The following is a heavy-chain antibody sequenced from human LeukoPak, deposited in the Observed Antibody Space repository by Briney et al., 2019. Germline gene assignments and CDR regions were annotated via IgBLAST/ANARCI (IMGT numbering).Heavy chain of an antibody. CDR3: TRGLGEHGGVSDR. CDR2: IKHDGSEQ. V-gene: IGHV3-7*01. CDR1: GFIFTSNR. Sequence: GGSLRLSCAASGFIFTSNRMNWVRQAPWKGLEWVANIKHDGSEQIYVDSVKGRFTISRDNAKDSVYLQMNSLRAEDTAVYYCTRGLGEHGGVSDRWGQGTLVIVS. D-gene: IGHD3-16*01. J-gene: IGHJ5*02.